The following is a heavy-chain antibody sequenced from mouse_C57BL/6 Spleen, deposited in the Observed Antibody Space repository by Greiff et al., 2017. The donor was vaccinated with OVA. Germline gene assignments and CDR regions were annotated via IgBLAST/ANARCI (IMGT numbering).Heavy chain of an antibody. Sequence: VKVVESGAELVKPGASVKLSCKASGYTFTEYTIHWVKQRSGQGLEWIGWFYPGSGSIKYNEKFKDKATLTADKSSSTVYMELSRLTSEDSAVYFCARHEERGWGSPYAMDYWGQGTSVTVSS. CDR3: ARHEERGWGSPYAMDY. CDR2: FYPGSGSI. V-gene: IGHV1-62-2*01. CDR1: GYTFTEYT. D-gene: IGHD1-1*02. J-gene: IGHJ4*01.